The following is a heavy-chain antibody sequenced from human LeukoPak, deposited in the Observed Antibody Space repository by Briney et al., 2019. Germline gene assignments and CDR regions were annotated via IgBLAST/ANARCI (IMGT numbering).Heavy chain of an antibody. V-gene: IGHV1-8*02. CDR2: MNPNSGNT. CDR1: GYTFTSYY. D-gene: IGHD3-22*01. CDR3: ARASYDSSGYYGY. J-gene: IGHJ4*02. Sequence: ASVKVSCKASGYTFTSYYMHWVRQATGQGLEWMGWMNPNSGNTGYAQKFQGRVTMTRNTSISTAYMELSSLRSEDTAVYYCARASYDSSGYYGYWGQGTLVTVSS.